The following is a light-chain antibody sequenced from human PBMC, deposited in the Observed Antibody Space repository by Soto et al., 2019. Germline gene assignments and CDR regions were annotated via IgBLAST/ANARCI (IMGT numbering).Light chain of an antibody. CDR1: QSVSSY. CDR3: QQSYSTPPIT. V-gene: IGKV3-11*01. J-gene: IGKJ5*01. CDR2: GAS. Sequence: EIVLTQSPATLSLSPGERATLSCRASQSVSSYLAWYQQKPGQAPRLLIYGASSRATGIPDRFGGSGSGTDFTLTISSLQPEDFATYYCQQSYSTPPITFGQGTRLEIK.